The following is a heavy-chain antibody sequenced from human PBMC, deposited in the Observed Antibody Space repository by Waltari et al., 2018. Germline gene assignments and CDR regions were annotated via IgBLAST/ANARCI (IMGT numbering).Heavy chain of an antibody. CDR1: GGSIDSGSYY. J-gene: IGHJ4*02. CDR2: IYTSGST. CDR3: ARGPLLSKVDY. D-gene: IGHD1-26*01. V-gene: IGHV4-61*02. Sequence: QVQLQESGPGLVKPSQTLSLTCTVSGGSIDSGSYYWSWIRQPAGKGLEWIGRIYTSGSTNSNPALKSRVTISVDTSKNQFSLNLSSVTAADTAVYYCARGPLLSKVDYWGQGTLVTVSS.